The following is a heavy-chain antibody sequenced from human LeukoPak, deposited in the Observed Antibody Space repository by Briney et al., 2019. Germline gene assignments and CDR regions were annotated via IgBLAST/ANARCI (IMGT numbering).Heavy chain of an antibody. CDR1: GGSFSGYY. V-gene: IGHV4-34*01. CDR3: ARTLYYYGLDV. J-gene: IGHJ6*02. CDR2: IYYSGST. Sequence: SETLSLTCAVYGGSFSGYYWSWIRQPPGKGLEWIGYIYYSGSTYYNPSLKSRVTISVDTSKNQFSLKLSSVTAADTAVFYCARTLYYYGLDVWGQGTTVTVSS.